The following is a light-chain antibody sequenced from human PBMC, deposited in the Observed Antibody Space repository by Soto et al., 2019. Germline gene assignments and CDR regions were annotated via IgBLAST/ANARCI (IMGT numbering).Light chain of an antibody. CDR3: QQYGSSPPWT. J-gene: IGKJ1*01. V-gene: IGKV3-20*01. Sequence: EIVWTQSPGTLSLSQGERATLSCRATESIRSSYLAWYHQKPGQAPRLLIYGASSRATGIPDRFSGSGSGTDFTLTISRLEPEDFAVYYCQQYGSSPPWTFGQGTKVDI. CDR2: GAS. CDR1: ESIRSSY.